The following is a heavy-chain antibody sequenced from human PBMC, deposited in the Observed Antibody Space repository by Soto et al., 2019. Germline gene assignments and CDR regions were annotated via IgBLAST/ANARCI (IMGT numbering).Heavy chain of an antibody. CDR2: IYWDDDK. V-gene: IGHV2-5*02. Sequence: QITLKESGPPLVRPAQTLTLTCAFSGFSLTTTHMGVAWIRQPPGKALEWLALIYWDDDKRYSPSLKNRLAISKDTSRNRVVLTITNMNPEDTGTHFCAHAGDYDLLSFDHWGPGTLVTVSS. CDR3: AHAGDYDLLSFDH. CDR1: GFSLTTTHMG. J-gene: IGHJ4*02. D-gene: IGHD4-17*01.